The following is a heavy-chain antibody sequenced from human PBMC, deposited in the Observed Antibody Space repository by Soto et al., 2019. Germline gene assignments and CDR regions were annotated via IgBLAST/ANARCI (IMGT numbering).Heavy chain of an antibody. CDR1: GFTFSSYA. J-gene: IGHJ6*02. CDR3: AKPGIAHYYGMDV. CDR2: ISGSGGST. Sequence: PGGSLILSCAASGFTFSSYAMSWVRQAPGKGLEWVSAISGSGGSTYYADSVKGRFTISRDNSKNTLYLQMNSLRAEDAAVYYCAKPGIAHYYGMDVWGQGTTVTVSS. D-gene: IGHD6-13*01. V-gene: IGHV3-23*01.